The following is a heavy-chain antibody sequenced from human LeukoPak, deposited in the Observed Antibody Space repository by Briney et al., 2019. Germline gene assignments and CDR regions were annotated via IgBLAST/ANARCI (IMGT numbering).Heavy chain of an antibody. CDR1: GYTFTSYA. Sequence: ASVKVSCTASGYTFTSYAMHWVRQAPGQRLEWMGWINAGNGNTKYSQKFQGRVTITRDTSASTAYMELSSLRSEDTAVYYCARDLFRGSGSYNYFDYWGQGTLVTVSS. V-gene: IGHV1-3*01. CDR3: ARDLFRGSGSYNYFDY. CDR2: INAGNGNT. D-gene: IGHD1-26*01. J-gene: IGHJ4*02.